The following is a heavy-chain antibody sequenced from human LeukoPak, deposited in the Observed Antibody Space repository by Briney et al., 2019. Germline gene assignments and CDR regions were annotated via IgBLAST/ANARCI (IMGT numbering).Heavy chain of an antibody. Sequence: GGSLRLSCAASGFTVSSNYMSWVRQAPGKGLEWVSVIYSGGSTYYADSVKGRFTISRDNAKNTVYLQMNSLRAEDTAVYYCARGASGSYYVDYWGQGTLVTVSS. CDR3: ARGASGSYYVDY. CDR2: IYSGGST. V-gene: IGHV3-53*01. CDR1: GFTVSSNY. J-gene: IGHJ4*02. D-gene: IGHD1-26*01.